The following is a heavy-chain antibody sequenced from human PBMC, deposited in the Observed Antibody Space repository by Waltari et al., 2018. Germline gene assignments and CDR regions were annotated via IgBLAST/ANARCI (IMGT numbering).Heavy chain of an antibody. J-gene: IGHJ4*02. D-gene: IGHD1-26*01. CDR2: ISSSSGSI. V-gene: IGHV3-48*02. Sequence: EVQLVESGGGLVHPGGSLRLSCAASGFTFSMHGMNWVRQAPGKGLEWLSYISSSSGSIYYADSVKGRFTISRDNAKNSLYLQMNSLRDEDTAVYYCARAREMGDYWGQGTLVNVSS. CDR3: ARAREMGDY. CDR1: GFTFSMHG.